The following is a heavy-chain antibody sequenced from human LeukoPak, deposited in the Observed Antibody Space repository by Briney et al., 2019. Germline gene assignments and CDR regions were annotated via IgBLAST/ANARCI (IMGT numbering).Heavy chain of an antibody. Sequence: GGSLRLSCAASGFTFSSYSMNWVRQAPGKGLEWVSSISSSSSYIYYADSVKGRFTISRDNSKNTLYLQMNSPRADDTAVYFCAKTGSSSWGFFDYWGQGTLVTVSS. CDR2: ISSSSSYI. CDR1: GFTFSSYS. D-gene: IGHD6-13*01. V-gene: IGHV3-21*01. CDR3: AKTGSSSWGFFDY. J-gene: IGHJ4*02.